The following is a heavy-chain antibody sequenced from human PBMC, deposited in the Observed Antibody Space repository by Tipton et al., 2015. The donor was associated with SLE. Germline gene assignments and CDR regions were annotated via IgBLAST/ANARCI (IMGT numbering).Heavy chain of an antibody. Sequence: TLSLTCTVSGGSISSHCWSWIRQPPGKGLEWIGYIYYSGSTNCNPSLKSRVTISVDTSKNQFSLKLSSVTAADTAVYYCARGGRLHSYWGQGTLVTVSS. CDR2: IYYSGST. V-gene: IGHV4-59*11. D-gene: IGHD3-16*01. CDR3: ARGGRLHSY. J-gene: IGHJ4*02. CDR1: GGSISSHC.